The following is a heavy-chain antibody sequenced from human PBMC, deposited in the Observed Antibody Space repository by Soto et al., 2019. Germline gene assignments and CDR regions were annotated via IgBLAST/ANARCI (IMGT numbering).Heavy chain of an antibody. CDR2: INHSGST. V-gene: IGHV4-34*01. J-gene: IGHJ6*02. D-gene: IGHD3-10*01. CDR3: ARANYYGSGSYYNWRNYYYYGMDV. Sequence: SETLSLTCAVYGGSFSGYYWSWIRQPPGKGLEWIGEINHSGSTNYNPSLKSRVTISVDTSKNQFSLKLSSVTAADTAVYYCARANYYGSGSYYNWRNYYYYGMDVWGPGTTVTVSS. CDR1: GGSFSGYY.